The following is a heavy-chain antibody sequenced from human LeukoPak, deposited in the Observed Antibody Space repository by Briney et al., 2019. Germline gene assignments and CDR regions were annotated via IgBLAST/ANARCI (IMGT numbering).Heavy chain of an antibody. CDR1: GCSISSGGYS. CDR2: IYYTGNT. J-gene: IGHJ5*02. D-gene: IGHD6-13*01. Sequence: TLSLTCTVSGCSISSGGYSWSWIRQPPGKGMEFFAYIYYTGNTYFNSSLKRLATISVDTSNTQFSLKLTPVTAADTAVYYCARVLAAAGNNWFTPGGEGTLLTLPP. CDR3: ARVLAAAGNNWFTP. V-gene: IGHV4-30-4*07.